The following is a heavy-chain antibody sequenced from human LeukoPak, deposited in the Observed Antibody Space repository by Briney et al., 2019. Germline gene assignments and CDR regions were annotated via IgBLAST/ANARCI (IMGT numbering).Heavy chain of an antibody. CDR3: ARVKGREGSTVIIDY. CDR1: GGSISSSSYY. J-gene: IGHJ4*02. Sequence: RPSETLSLTCTVSGGSISSSSYYWGWIRQPPGKGLEWIGYISHSGSVNYNPSLKSRVTMSVDTSKNQFSLKLSSVTAADTAVYYCARVKGREGSTVIIDYWGQGTLVTVSS. V-gene: IGHV4-61*05. D-gene: IGHD3-10*01. CDR2: ISHSGSV.